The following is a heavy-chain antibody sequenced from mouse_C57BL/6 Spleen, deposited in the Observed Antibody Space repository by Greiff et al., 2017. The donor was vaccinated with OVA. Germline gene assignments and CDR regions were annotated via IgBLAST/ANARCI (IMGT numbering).Heavy chain of an antibody. J-gene: IGHJ2*01. V-gene: IGHV5-17*01. Sequence: DVKLVESGGGLVKPGGSLKLSCAASGFTFSDYGMHWVRQAPEKGLEWVAYISSGSSTIYYADTVKGRFTISRDNAKNTLFLQMTSLRSEDTAMYYCATNWFDYWGQGTTLTVSS. CDR2: ISSGSSTI. CDR1: GFTFSDYG. CDR3: ATNWFDY. D-gene: IGHD4-1*01.